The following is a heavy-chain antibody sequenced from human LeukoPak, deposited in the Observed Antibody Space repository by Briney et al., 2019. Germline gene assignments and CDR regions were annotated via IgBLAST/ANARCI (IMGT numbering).Heavy chain of an antibody. CDR2: INHSGST. CDR3: ARRLRYFDWLLNDAFDI. J-gene: IGHJ3*02. V-gene: IGHV4-39*07. CDR1: GGSISSSSYY. D-gene: IGHD3-9*01. Sequence: SETLSLTCTVSGGSISSSSYYWGWIRQPPGKGLEWIGEINHSGSTNYNPSLKSRVTISVDTSKNQFSLKLSSVTAADTAVYYCARRLRYFDWLLNDAFDIWGQGTMVTVSS.